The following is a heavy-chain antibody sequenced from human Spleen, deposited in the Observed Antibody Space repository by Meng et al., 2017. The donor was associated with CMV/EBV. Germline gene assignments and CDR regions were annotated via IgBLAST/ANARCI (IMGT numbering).Heavy chain of an antibody. D-gene: IGHD5-12*01. CDR2: INSRGNII. CDR1: GFTFSDYY. V-gene: IGHV3-11*01. CDR3: VRWGGATTDF. J-gene: IGHJ4*02. Sequence: GESLKISCAASGFTFSDYYMSWIRQAPGKGPEWVSYINSRGNIIYYTDSVKGRFTISRDNAKKSVYLQMTSLRVEDTAVYYCVRWGGATTDFWGQGTLVTVSS.